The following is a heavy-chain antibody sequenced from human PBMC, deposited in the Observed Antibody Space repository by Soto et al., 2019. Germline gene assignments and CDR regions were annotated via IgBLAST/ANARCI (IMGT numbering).Heavy chain of an antibody. Sequence: GGSLRLSCSASGFTFSSYFMYWVRQAPGKGLGYVSTISSNGGSTYYADSVKGRFTISRDNSKNTLYLQMSSLRAEDTAVYYCVKTGRFGQLVPSDYWGLGTRVTVSS. CDR2: ISSNGGST. CDR3: VKTGRFGQLVPSDY. CDR1: GFTFSSYF. V-gene: IGHV3-64D*06. J-gene: IGHJ4*02. D-gene: IGHD6-6*01.